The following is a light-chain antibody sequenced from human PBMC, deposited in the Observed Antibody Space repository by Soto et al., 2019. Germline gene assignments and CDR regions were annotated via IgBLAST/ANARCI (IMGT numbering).Light chain of an antibody. CDR1: QSVSIY. Sequence: EIVLTKSPATLSLSPGERATLSCRASQSVSIYLAWYQQRPGQAPRLLIYGASSRATGIPDRFSGSGSGTDFTLTISRLEPEYFAVSYTQHYGTSPRTFGPGTKV. CDR2: GAS. J-gene: IGKJ1*01. CDR3: QHYGTSPRT. V-gene: IGKV3-20*01.